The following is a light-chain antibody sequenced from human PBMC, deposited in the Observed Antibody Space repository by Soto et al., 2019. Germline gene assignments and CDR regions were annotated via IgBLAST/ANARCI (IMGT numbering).Light chain of an antibody. V-gene: IGKV3-20*01. CDR1: QSLTNNY. CDR3: QQYEAVVT. CDR2: GAS. J-gene: IGKJ1*01. Sequence: EIVLTQSPGTLSLSPGERATLSCRASQSLTNNYFAWHQQQPGRALRLLIDGASTRATGIPDRFSGSGSGTDFTLTISRLEPEEVAVEYCQQYEAVVTFGQGTKVEI.